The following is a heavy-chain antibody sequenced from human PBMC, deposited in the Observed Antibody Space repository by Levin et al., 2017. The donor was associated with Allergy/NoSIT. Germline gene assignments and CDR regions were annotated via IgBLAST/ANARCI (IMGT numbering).Heavy chain of an antibody. V-gene: IGHV3-11*05. Sequence: GGSLRLSCAASGFTFSDYYMSWIRQAPGKGLEWVSYISSSSSYTNYADSVKGRFTISRDNAKNSLYLQMNSLRAEDTAVYYCARVPGPVATVGIAFDIWGQGTMVTVSS. J-gene: IGHJ3*02. CDR2: ISSSSSYT. CDR1: GFTFSDYY. D-gene: IGHD5-12*01. CDR3: ARVPGPVATVGIAFDI.